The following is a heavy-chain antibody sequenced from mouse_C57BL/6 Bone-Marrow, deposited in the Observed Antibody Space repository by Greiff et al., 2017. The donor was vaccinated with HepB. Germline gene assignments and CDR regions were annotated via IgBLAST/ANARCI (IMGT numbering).Heavy chain of an antibody. V-gene: IGHV14-2*01. CDR2: IDPEDGET. CDR3: APLLPIDY. CDR1: GFNIKDYN. D-gene: IGHD1-2*01. J-gene: IGHJ2*01. Sequence: VHVKQSGAELVKPGASVKLSCTASGFNIKDYNMHWVKQRTEQGLEWIGRIDPEDGETKYAPQFQGKATITADTSANTAYLQLSSLTSEDTAVYYCAPLLPIDYWGQGTTLTVSS.